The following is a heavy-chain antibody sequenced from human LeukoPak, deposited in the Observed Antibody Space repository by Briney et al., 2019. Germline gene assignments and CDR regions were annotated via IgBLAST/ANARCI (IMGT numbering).Heavy chain of an antibody. CDR3: ARTSVDIVVVPADPNFDY. D-gene: IGHD2-2*03. V-gene: IGHV3-23*01. J-gene: IGHJ4*02. CDR1: GFTFSSYA. CDR2: ISGSGGGT. Sequence: GGSLRLSCAASGFTFSSYAMSWVRQAPGKGLEWVSAISGSGGGTYYADSVKGRFTISRDNSKNTLYLQMNSLRAEDKAVYYCARTSVDIVVVPADPNFDYWGQGTLVTVSS.